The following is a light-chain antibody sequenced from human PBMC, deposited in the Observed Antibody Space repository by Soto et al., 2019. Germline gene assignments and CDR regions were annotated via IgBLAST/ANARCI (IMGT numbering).Light chain of an antibody. CDR2: GAS. V-gene: IGKV3-15*01. CDR3: QQYGSSGT. CDR1: QSVSSD. Sequence: EIVMTQSPVTLSVSPGERATFSCRASQSVSSDLAWYQQKPGQAPRLLIYGASTRATGIPARFSGSGSGTDFTLTISRLEPEDFAVYYCQQYGSSGTFGQGTKVDIK. J-gene: IGKJ1*01.